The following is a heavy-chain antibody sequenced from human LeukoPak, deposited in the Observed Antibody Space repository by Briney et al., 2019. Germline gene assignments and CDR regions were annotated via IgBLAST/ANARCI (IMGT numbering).Heavy chain of an antibody. D-gene: IGHD3-3*01. V-gene: IGHV4-59*08. J-gene: IGHJ6*02. CDR2: IYYSGST. Sequence: SETLSLTCTVSGGSISSYYWSWIRQPPGRGLEWIGYIYYSGSTNYNPSLKSRVTISVDTSKNHFSLKLSSVTAADTAVYYCASLYYDFWSGYPSPYYYGMDVWGQGTTVTVSS. CDR3: ASLYYDFWSGYPSPYYYGMDV. CDR1: GGSISSYY.